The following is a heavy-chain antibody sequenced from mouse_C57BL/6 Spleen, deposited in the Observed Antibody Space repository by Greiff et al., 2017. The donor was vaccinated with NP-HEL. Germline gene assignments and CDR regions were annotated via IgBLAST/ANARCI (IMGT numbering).Heavy chain of an antibody. CDR3: ARSSLGWFAY. V-gene: IGHV1-42*01. Sequence: EVQLQESGPELVKPGASVKISCKASGYSFTGYYMNWVKQSPEKSLEWIGEINPSTGGTTYNQKFKAKATLTVDKSSSTAYMQLKGLTSEDSAVYYCARSSLGWFAYWGQGTLVTVSA. J-gene: IGHJ3*01. CDR1: GYSFTGYY. CDR2: INPSTGGT. D-gene: IGHD4-1*01.